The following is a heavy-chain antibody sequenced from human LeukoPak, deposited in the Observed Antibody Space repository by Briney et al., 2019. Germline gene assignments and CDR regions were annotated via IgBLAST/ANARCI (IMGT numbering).Heavy chain of an antibody. J-gene: IGHJ6*02. D-gene: IGHD3-16*01. CDR1: GGSISSSSYY. CDR3: ASFTGYYYGMDV. V-gene: IGHV4-39*07. Sequence: SETLSLTCTVSGGSISSSSYYWGWIRQPPGKGLEWIGSIYYSGSTYYNPPLKSRVTISVDTSKNQFSLKLSSVTAADTAVYYCASFTGYYYGMDVWGQGTTVTVSS. CDR2: IYYSGST.